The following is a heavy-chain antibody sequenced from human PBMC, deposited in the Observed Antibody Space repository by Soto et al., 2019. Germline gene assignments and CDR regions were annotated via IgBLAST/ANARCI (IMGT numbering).Heavy chain of an antibody. CDR2: ISWNSGSI. Sequence: SLRLSCAASGFTFDDYAMHWVRQAPGKGLEWVSGISWNSGSIGYADSVKGRFTISRDNAKNSLYPQMNSLRAEDTALYYCAKVPSISSYRMDVWGQGNTVTVSS. V-gene: IGHV3-9*01. CDR1: GFTFDDYA. J-gene: IGHJ6*02. CDR3: AKVPSISSYRMDV. D-gene: IGHD6-6*01.